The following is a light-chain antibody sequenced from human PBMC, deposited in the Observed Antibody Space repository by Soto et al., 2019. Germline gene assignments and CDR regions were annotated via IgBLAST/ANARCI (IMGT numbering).Light chain of an antibody. V-gene: IGLV8-61*01. CDR3: ALYVGSGTVV. CDR2: NTT. Sequence: QAVVTQEPSFSVSPGGTVILTCGLTSGSVSTSYYPSWYQQRPGLAPRTLIYNTTTRSSGVPDRFSGSILGNKAALTITGAQSDDESDYLCALYVGSGTVVFGGGTQLTV. J-gene: IGLJ2*01. CDR1: SGSVSTSYY.